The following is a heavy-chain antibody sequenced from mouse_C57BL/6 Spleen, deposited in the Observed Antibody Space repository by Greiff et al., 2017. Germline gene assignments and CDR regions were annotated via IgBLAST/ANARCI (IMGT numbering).Heavy chain of an antibody. CDR2: IHPNSGST. Sequence: QVQLQQPGAELVKPGASVKLSCKASGYTFTSYWMHWVKQRPGQGLEWIGMIHPNSGSTNYNEKFKSKATLTVDKSSSTASMQLSSLTSEDSAVYYCASHYYDSSIYAMDYWGQGTSVTVSS. CDR3: ASHYYDSSIYAMDY. D-gene: IGHD1-1*01. J-gene: IGHJ4*01. V-gene: IGHV1-64*01. CDR1: GYTFTSYW.